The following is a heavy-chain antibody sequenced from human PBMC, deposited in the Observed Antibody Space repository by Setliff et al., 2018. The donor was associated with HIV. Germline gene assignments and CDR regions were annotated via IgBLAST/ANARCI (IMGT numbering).Heavy chain of an antibody. CDR3: ARRPYYDSWSGHQAFDI. CDR1: GYIFTNYW. J-gene: IGHJ3*02. D-gene: IGHD3-3*01. CDR2: ICPYDSGT. V-gene: IGHV5-51*06. Sequence: GESLKISCKGSGYIFTNYWIGWVRQMPGKGLEWMGIICPYDSGTRYSPSFQGQVIISADKSISTAYVQWSGLRASDTAMYYCARRPYYDSWSGHQAFDIWGQGTMVTVSS.